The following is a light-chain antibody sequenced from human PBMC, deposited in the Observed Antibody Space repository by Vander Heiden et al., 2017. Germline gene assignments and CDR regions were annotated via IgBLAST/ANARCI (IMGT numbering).Light chain of an antibody. CDR2: GAS. CDR3: QQGYSPPQT. Sequence: DIQMTQSPSSLSASVGDRVTITCRASQRIFTYLNWYQQKPGKAPTLLIHGASSLQGGVPSRFSGSASGTDFTLIISSLQPEDFATYYCQQGYSPPQTFGQGTKVE. CDR1: QRIFTY. V-gene: IGKV1-39*01. J-gene: IGKJ1*01.